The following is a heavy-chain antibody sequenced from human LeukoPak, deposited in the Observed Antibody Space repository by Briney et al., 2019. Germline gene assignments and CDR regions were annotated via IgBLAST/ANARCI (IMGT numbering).Heavy chain of an antibody. J-gene: IGHJ6*03. CDR3: AKYIRYYYYMDV. Sequence: GGSLRLSCAASGFTFSSYAMSWVRQTPGKGLVWVSRISGSGGYTYYADSVKGRFTISRDNSKNTLYLQMHSLRAEDTAIYYCAKYIRYYYYMDVWGKGTTVTVSS. V-gene: IGHV3-23*01. D-gene: IGHD2-15*01. CDR1: GFTFSSYA. CDR2: ISGSGGYT.